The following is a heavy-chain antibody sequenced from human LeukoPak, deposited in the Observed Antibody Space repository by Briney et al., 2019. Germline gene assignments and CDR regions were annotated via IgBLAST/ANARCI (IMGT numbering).Heavy chain of an antibody. J-gene: IGHJ6*02. D-gene: IGHD3-3*01. V-gene: IGHV3-21*01. CDR2: ISSGGSYI. Sequence: GGSLRLSCAASGFTFRTYSMNWVRQAPGKGLEWVSSISSGGSYIYYADSVKGRFTISRDNAKKSLYLQMNSLKAEDTAVYYCARVFFNQYGMDVWGQGTTVTVSS. CDR3: ARVFFNQYGMDV. CDR1: GFTFRTYS.